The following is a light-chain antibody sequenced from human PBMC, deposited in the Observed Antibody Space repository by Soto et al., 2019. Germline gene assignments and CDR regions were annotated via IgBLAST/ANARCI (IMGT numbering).Light chain of an antibody. Sequence: DIQMTQSPSTLSASVGDTVTITCRASTSLSYLLAWYQQKPGQAPKLLIHKASTLDSGTPARFSGSGSGTEFTLTISSLQPDDFAAFYCQQYDHCPYSCGQGTKLDIK. V-gene: IGKV1-5*03. J-gene: IGKJ2*03. CDR2: KAS. CDR1: TSLSYL. CDR3: QQYDHCPYS.